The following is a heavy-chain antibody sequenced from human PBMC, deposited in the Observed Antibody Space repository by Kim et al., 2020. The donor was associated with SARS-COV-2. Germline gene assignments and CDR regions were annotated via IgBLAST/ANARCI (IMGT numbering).Heavy chain of an antibody. D-gene: IGHD3-10*01. CDR2: ISSSSSTI. V-gene: IGHV3-48*02. CDR3: ARDPYYGSGSIYDY. Sequence: GGSLRLSCAASGFTFSSYSMNWVRQAPGKGLEWVSYISSSSSTIYYADSVKGRFTISRDNAKNSLYLQMNSLRDEDTAVYYFARDPYYGSGSIYDYWGQGTLGTVSS. J-gene: IGHJ4*02. CDR1: GFTFSSYS.